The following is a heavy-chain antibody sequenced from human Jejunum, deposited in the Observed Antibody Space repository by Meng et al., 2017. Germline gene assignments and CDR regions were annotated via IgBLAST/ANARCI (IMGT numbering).Heavy chain of an antibody. D-gene: IGHD1-7*01. CDR1: GFTFSNFW. Sequence: GGPLRLSCAASGFTFSNFWMDWVRQAPGKGLVWVSRINTDGSGTAYADSVKGRFTISRDNAKSTLYLQMNSLRAEDTAVYYCAKDLNWNSFDYWGQGTLVTVSS. J-gene: IGHJ4*02. V-gene: IGHV3-74*01. CDR3: AKDLNWNSFDY. CDR2: INTDGSGT.